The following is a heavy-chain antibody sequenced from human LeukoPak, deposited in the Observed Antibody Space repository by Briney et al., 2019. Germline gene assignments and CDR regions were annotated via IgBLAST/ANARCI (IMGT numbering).Heavy chain of an antibody. V-gene: IGHV4-34*01. Sequence: SETLSLTCAVYGGSFSGYYWSWIRQPPGKGLEWIGEINHSGSTNYNPSLKSRVTISVDTSKNQFSLKLSSVTAADTAVYYCASGVGAVEYFQHWGQGTLVTVSS. CDR3: ASGVGAVEYFQH. CDR1: GGSFSGYY. D-gene: IGHD1-26*01. CDR2: INHSGST. J-gene: IGHJ1*01.